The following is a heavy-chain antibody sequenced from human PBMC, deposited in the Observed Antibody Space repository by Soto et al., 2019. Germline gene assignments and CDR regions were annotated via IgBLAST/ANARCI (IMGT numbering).Heavy chain of an antibody. J-gene: IGHJ4*02. CDR2: ISYDGGNE. D-gene: IGHD6-13*01. CDR3: VKDLDSGLAAGGTLEY. CDR1: GFIFSKCG. Sequence: QVQLVESGGGVVQPGRPLRLSCVASGFIFSKCGMHWVRQAPGKGLEWVAIISYDGGNEYYADAVKGRFTISRDNSKNTLYLQMNSLRAEDTAVDYCVKDLDSGLAAGGTLEYWGQATLITVS. V-gene: IGHV3-30*18.